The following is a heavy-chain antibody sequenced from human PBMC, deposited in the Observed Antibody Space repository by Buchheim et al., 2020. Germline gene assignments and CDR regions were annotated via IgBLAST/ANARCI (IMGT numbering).Heavy chain of an antibody. CDR2: ISGSGVST. V-gene: IGHV3-23*01. J-gene: IGHJ4*02. D-gene: IGHD3-22*01. CDR1: GFTFSSYA. Sequence: EVQLLESGGGLVQPGGSLRLSCAASGFTFSSYAMSWVRQAPGKGLEWVSAISGSGVSTYYADSVKGRFTISRDNSKNTRYLQMNSLRAEDTAVYYCAKGDDSSGYYLLGFDYWGQGTL. CDR3: AKGDDSSGYYLLGFDY.